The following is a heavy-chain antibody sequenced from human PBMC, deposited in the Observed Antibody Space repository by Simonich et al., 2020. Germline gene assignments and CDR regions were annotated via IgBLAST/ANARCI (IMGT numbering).Heavy chain of an antibody. D-gene: IGHD3-22*01. V-gene: IGHV1-2*06. J-gene: IGHJ3*02. Sequence: QVQLVQSGAEVKKPGASVKVSCKASGYTFTGYYMHWVRQAPGQGLEWMGRTNPNRGGTNYAQKFQGRVTMTRDTSISTAYMELSRLRSDDTAVYYCARDWYYYDSIGYYSDAFDIWGQGTMVTVSS. CDR3: ARDWYYYDSIGYYSDAFDI. CDR2: TNPNRGGT. CDR1: GYTFTGYY.